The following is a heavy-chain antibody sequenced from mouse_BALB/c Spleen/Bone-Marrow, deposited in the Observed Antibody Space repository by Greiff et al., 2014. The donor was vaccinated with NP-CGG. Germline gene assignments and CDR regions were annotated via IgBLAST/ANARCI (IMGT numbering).Heavy chain of an antibody. J-gene: IGHJ2*01. CDR3: TTLARNNFDC. CDR1: GYTFSNYW. CDR2: IHPGNSDT. D-gene: IGHD3-1*01. V-gene: IGHV1-5*01. Sequence: VQLQQPGTVLARPGAAVKMSCKASGYTFSNYWMHWIKQRPGQGLEWIGTIHPGNSDTTYNQKFKGKAKLTAVTSTSTAYMELSSLTNEDSAVYYCTTLARNNFDCWGQGTTLTVSS.